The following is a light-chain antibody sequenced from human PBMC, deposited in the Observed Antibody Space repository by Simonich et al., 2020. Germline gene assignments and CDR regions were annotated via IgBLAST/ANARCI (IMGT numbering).Light chain of an antibody. CDR3: QQYYSTPIT. CDR2: WAS. CDR1: QSVLYSSNNKNY. J-gene: IGKJ5*01. V-gene: IGKV4-1*01. Sequence: DIVMTQSPDSLAVSLGERATINCKSSQSVLYSSNNKNYLAWYQQKPGQPPKLLIYWASTRESWVPDRFSGRGSGTDFTLTISSLQAEDVAVYYCQQYYSTPITFGQGTRLEIK.